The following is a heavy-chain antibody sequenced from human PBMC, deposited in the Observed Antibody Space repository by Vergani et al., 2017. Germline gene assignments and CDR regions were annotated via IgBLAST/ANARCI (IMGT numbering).Heavy chain of an antibody. D-gene: IGHD1-14*01. CDR2: INPNSGGT. CDR1: GYTFTGYY. J-gene: IGHJ3*02. CDR3: ASSNGNHVRHIYAFDI. Sequence: QVQLVQSWAEVKKPAASVKVSCKASGYTFTGYYMHWVRQAPGQGLEWMGWINPNSGGTNYEQKIQGRVIMTRDTSNRTAYKELSRLKSDDTAVYYSASSNGNHVRHIYAFDIWGQGTMVTVSS. V-gene: IGHV1-2*02.